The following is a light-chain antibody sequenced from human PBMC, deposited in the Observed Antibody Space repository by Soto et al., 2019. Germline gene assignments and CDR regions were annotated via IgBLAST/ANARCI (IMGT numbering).Light chain of an antibody. J-gene: IGKJ2*01. CDR1: QGVRDD. Sequence: DIQMTQSPSSLSASVGDRVTITCRASQGVRDDLGWYQQKPGQAPKRLIYSASRLQSGVPPRFSASGFGTEFTLTITSLQPEDFATYYCLQHNTYPRTFGQGTKLDIK. V-gene: IGKV1-17*01. CDR3: LQHNTYPRT. CDR2: SAS.